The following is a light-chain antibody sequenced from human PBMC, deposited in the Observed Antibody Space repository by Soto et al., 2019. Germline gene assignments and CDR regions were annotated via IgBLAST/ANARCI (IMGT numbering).Light chain of an antibody. Sequence: QSVLTQPPSASGSPGQSVTISCTGTSSDVGGYEYVSWYQQHPGKAPKLMIFEVSNRPSGVPDRFSGSKSGNTASLTVSGLQSDDEADCYCSSYAGSNNYVFGSGTKLTVL. CDR3: SSYAGSNNYV. V-gene: IGLV2-8*01. CDR1: SSDVGGYEY. J-gene: IGLJ1*01. CDR2: EVS.